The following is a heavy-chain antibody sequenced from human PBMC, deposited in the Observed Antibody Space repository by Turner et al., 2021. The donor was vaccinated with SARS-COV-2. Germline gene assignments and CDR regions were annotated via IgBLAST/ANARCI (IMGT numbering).Heavy chain of an antibody. CDR3: ARAIQYYDFWSGYFGAYGMDV. CDR2: ISSVSSTI. V-gene: IGHV3-48*01. Sequence: EVQLVDSGGGLVQPGGSLRLSCAASGFTFSSYNMNWVRQAPVKGLEWVSYISSVSSTIYYADSVKGRFTISRDNAKNSLYLQMNSLRAEDTAVYYCARAIQYYDFWSGYFGAYGMDVWGQGTTVTVSS. CDR1: GFTFSSYN. D-gene: IGHD3-3*01. J-gene: IGHJ6*02.